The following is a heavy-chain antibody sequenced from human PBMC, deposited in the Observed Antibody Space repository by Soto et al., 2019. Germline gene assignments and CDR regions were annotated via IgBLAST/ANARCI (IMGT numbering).Heavy chain of an antibody. Sequence: SETLSLTCTVSGGSISSSSYYWGWIRQPPGKGLEWIGYIYYSGSTNYNPSLKSRVTISVDTSKNQFSLKLSSVTAADTAVYYCASFKDYGGNSGYAFDIWGQGTMVTVSS. V-gene: IGHV4-61*05. CDR1: GGSISSSSYY. D-gene: IGHD4-17*01. CDR3: ASFKDYGGNSGYAFDI. J-gene: IGHJ3*02. CDR2: IYYSGST.